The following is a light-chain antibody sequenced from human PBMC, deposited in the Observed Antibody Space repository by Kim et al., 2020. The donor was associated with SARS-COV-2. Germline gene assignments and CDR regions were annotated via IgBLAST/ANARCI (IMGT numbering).Light chain of an antibody. CDR2: TAS. J-gene: IGKJ4*01. V-gene: IGKV1-9*01. CDR1: QDIRRF. CDR3: QQLNVYPLT. Sequence: ASVGDRVTITCRASQDIRRFLAWYQQKPGEAPKLLISTASTVQSGVPSRFSASGSGTDFTLTISSLHPEDFATYYCQQLNVYPLTFGGGTKVDIK.